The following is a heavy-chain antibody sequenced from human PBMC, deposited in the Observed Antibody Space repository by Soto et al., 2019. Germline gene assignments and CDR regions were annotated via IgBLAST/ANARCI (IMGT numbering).Heavy chain of an antibody. CDR3: ARGIGARPPRVDY. CDR1: GFTFSSYA. J-gene: IGHJ4*02. V-gene: IGHV3-30-3*01. D-gene: IGHD6-6*01. Sequence: PGGSLRLSCAASGFTFSSYAMHWVRQAPGKGLEWVAVISYDGSNKYYADSVKGRFTISRDNSKNTLYLQMNSLRAEDTAVYYCARGIGARPPRVDYWGQGSRVTVSS. CDR2: ISYDGSNK.